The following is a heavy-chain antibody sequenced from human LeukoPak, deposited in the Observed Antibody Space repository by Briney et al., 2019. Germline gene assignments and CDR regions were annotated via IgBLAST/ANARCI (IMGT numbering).Heavy chain of an antibody. CDR3: ARGQYCSTTTCYSARRYFDF. CDR1: GGAFSNYF. Sequence: SATLSLTCAVSGGAFSNYFWTWIRQPPGKGLEWVVEINDSGSTNSNSSLRSRVAISLDTSKNQFSLRLTSVTAADTAVYYCARGQYCSTTTCYSARRYFDFWGQGTLVTVSS. D-gene: IGHD2-2*01. V-gene: IGHV4-34*01. J-gene: IGHJ4*02. CDR2: INDSGST.